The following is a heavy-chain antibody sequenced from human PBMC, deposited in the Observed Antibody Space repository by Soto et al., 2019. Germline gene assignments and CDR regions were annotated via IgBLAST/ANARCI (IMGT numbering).Heavy chain of an antibody. D-gene: IGHD2-2*01. V-gene: IGHV4-31*03. Sequence: PSETLSLTCTVSGGSISSGGYYWSWIRQHPGKGLEWIGYIYYSGSTYYNPSLKSRVTISVDTSKNQFSLKLSSVTAADTAVYYCARALYFSSTSCYAYNWFDPWGQGALVTVSS. CDR3: ARALYFSSTSCYAYNWFDP. CDR1: GGSISSGGYY. CDR2: IYYSGST. J-gene: IGHJ5*02.